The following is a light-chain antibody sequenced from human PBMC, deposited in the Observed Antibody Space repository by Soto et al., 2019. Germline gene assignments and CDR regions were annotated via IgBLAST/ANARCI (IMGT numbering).Light chain of an antibody. J-gene: IGKJ2*01. CDR2: GAS. V-gene: IGKV3-15*01. CDR1: QSVSSN. Sequence: EIVITQSPATLSESPGERATLSCRASQSVSSNLAWYQQKPGQTPRLLIYGASTRATGIPARFSGSGSGTDFTLTISSLQSEDFAVYYCQQYSSWPPITFGQGTKVDIK. CDR3: QQYSSWPPIT.